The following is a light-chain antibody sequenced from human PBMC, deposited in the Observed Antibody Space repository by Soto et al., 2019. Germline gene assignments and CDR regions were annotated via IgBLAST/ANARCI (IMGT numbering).Light chain of an antibody. V-gene: IGKV1-39*01. J-gene: IGKJ2*01. CDR2: GAS. Sequence: DIQMTQSPSSLSASVGDRVTITCRASQSISSYLNWYQQKPGKAPKVLIYGASSLESGGPSRFSGSGSGTDFTLTISSLQPEDFATYYCQQSYRTPYTFGQGTRLEIK. CDR1: QSISSY. CDR3: QQSYRTPYT.